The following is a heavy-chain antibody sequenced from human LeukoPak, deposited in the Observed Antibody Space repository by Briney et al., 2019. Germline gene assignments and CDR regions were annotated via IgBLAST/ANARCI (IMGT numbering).Heavy chain of an antibody. CDR2: IRYDGSNK. D-gene: IGHD6-19*01. J-gene: IGHJ4*02. CDR3: AKSAREQWLVDGQHFDY. V-gene: IGHV3-30*02. Sequence: GGSLRLSCAASGFTFSSYGMHWVRQAPGKGLEWVAFIRYDGSNKYYADSVKGRFTISRDNSKNTLYLQMNSLRAEDTAVYYCAKSAREQWLVDGQHFDYWGQGTLVTVSS. CDR1: GFTFSSYG.